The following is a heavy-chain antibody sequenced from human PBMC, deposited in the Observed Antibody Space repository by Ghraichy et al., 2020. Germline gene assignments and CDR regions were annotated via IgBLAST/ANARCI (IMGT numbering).Heavy chain of an antibody. CDR1: GGSFSGYY. CDR3: ARQIEPSSGWWGYYYYGMDV. CDR2: INHSGST. D-gene: IGHD6-19*01. Sequence: SETLSLTCAVYGGSFSGYYWSWIRQPPGKGLEWIGEINHSGSTNYNPSLKSRVTISVDTSKNQFSLKLSSVTAADTAVYYCARQIEPSSGWWGYYYYGMDVWGQGTTVTVSS. J-gene: IGHJ6*02. V-gene: IGHV4-34*01.